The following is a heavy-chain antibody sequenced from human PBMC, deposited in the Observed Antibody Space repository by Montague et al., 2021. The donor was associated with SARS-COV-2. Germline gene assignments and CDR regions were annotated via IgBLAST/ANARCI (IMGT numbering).Heavy chain of an antibody. D-gene: IGHD6-13*01. V-gene: IGHV3-30-3*01. Sequence: SLRLSCAASGFTFSSYAMHWVRQAPGKGLEWVAVISYDGSNKYYXNSXEGRFTISRDNSKNTLYLQMNSLRAEDTAVYYCARVRLKQQLVGVWFDPWGQGTLVTVSS. CDR3: ARVRLKQQLVGVWFDP. CDR1: GFTFSSYA. J-gene: IGHJ5*02. CDR2: ISYDGSNK.